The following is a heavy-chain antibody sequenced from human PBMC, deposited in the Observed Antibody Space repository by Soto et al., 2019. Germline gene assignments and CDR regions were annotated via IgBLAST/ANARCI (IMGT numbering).Heavy chain of an antibody. V-gene: IGHV1-69*02. CDR1: GDTFNFYT. D-gene: IGHD3-10*01. Sequence: QVQLVQSGAEVRKPGSAVRVSCKASGDTFNFYTINWVRQAPGLGLEWMGRVNPILTMSNYARKFEGRVTITAYKATTTAYMELRSLRSDDTAIYYCATSYGSGYRAFDYWGQGALVTVSS. CDR2: VNPILTMS. CDR3: ATSYGSGYRAFDY. J-gene: IGHJ4*02.